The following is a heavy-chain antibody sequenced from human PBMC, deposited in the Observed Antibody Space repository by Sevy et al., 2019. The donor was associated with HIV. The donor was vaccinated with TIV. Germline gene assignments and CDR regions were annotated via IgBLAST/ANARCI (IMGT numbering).Heavy chain of an antibody. CDR3: AKTLQKLPFHPHYFDY. J-gene: IGHJ4*02. CDR2: IGATGGST. D-gene: IGHD2-21*02. Sequence: GGSLRLSCAASGFTLTSYTMNWVRQAPGKGLEWVASIGATGGSTYYADSVKGRFTISSDVSKGTLYLQMNSLTAEDTAIFYCAKTLQKLPFHPHYFDYWGQGTLVTVSS. CDR1: GFTLTSYT. V-gene: IGHV3-23*01.